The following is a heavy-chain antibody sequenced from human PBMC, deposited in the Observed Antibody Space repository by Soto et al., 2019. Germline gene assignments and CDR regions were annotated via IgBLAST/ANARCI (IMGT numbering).Heavy chain of an antibody. J-gene: IGHJ4*02. CDR1: CYTFNSYG. CDR3: ARDPALGGPFDY. CDR2: TSAYNGNT. Sequence: ASVKVSCKASCYTFNSYGISWVRQAPGQGLEWMGWTSAYNGNTKYAQKVQGRVTMTTDTSTSTAYMELRSLRSDDTAVYYCARDPALGGPFDYWGQGTLVTVSS. D-gene: IGHD3-16*01. V-gene: IGHV1-18*01.